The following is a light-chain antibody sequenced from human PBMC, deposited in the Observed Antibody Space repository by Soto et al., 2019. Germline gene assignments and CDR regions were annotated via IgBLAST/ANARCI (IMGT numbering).Light chain of an antibody. J-gene: IGKJ2*01. V-gene: IGKV1-5*03. CDR2: KAS. Sequence: DIQMTQSPSTLSASVVDRDTNTXRPSQSISSWLAWYQQKPGKAPKLLIYKASSLESGVPSRFSGSGSGTEFTLTISSLQPEDFAVYYCHQYNNWPPMHTFGQGTKV. CDR1: QSISSW. CDR3: HQYNNWPPMHT.